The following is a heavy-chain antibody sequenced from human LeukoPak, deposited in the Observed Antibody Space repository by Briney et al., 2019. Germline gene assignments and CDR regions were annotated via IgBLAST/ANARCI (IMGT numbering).Heavy chain of an antibody. CDR2: INHSGST. J-gene: IGHJ4*02. V-gene: IGHV4-34*01. CDR1: GGSFSGYY. Sequence: SETLSLTCAVYGGSFSGYYWSWIRQPPGKGLEWIGEINHSGSTNYNPSLNSRVTISVDTSKNQFSLKLSSVTAADTAVYYCARGLLRRSFDSWGQGTLVTVSS. CDR3: ARGLLRRSFDS. D-gene: IGHD3-10*01.